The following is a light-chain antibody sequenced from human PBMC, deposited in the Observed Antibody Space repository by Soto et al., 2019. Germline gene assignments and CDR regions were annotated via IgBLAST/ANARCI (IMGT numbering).Light chain of an antibody. V-gene: IGLV2-14*01. CDR2: AVS. CDR1: SSDVGGYNY. CDR3: SSYTSSITWV. J-gene: IGLJ3*02. Sequence: SALTQPASVSGSPGQSITISCTGTSSDVGGYNYVSWYQQHPGKAPKLMIYAVSNRPSGVSNRFSGSKSGNTASLTISGLQAEDEADYYCSSYTSSITWVFGGGTKVTVL.